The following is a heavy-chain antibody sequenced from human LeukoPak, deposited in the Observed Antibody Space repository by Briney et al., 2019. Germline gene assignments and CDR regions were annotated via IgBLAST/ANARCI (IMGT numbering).Heavy chain of an antibody. Sequence: PGGSLRLSCAASGFTFSSYGMHWVRQAPGKGLEWVAVIWYDGSNKYYADSVKGRFTISRDNSKNTLYLQMNSLRAEDTAVYYCAKDLAVAVAGTVAWGQGTLATVSS. J-gene: IGHJ5*02. D-gene: IGHD6-19*01. CDR1: GFTFSSYG. CDR2: IWYDGSNK. V-gene: IGHV3-33*06. CDR3: AKDLAVAVAGTVA.